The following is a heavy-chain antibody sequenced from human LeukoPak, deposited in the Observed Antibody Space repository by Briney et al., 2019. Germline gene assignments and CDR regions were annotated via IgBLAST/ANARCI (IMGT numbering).Heavy chain of an antibody. D-gene: IGHD3-22*01. V-gene: IGHV3-23*01. CDR3: ARGVYDSNPPDAFDI. CDR2: ISGSGGST. J-gene: IGHJ3*02. Sequence: GGSLRLSCAASGFTFSSYSMSWVRQAPGKGLEWVSAISGSGGSTYYADSVKGRFTISRDNSKNTLYLQMNRLRAEDTAVYYCARGVYDSNPPDAFDIWGQGTMVTVSS. CDR1: GFTFSSYS.